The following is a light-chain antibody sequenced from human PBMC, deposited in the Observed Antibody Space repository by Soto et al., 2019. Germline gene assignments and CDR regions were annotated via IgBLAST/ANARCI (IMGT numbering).Light chain of an antibody. J-gene: IGLJ2*01. CDR2: EGS. CDR3: CSYGGSSTFGEVV. Sequence: QSALTQPASVSGSPGQSITISCTGTSSDVASYNLVSWYQQHPGKVPKLIIYEGSKRPSGVSNRFSDSKSGTTASLTISGIQAEDEADDYCCSYGGSSTFGEVVFGGGTKLTVL. V-gene: IGLV2-23*03. CDR1: SSDVASYNL.